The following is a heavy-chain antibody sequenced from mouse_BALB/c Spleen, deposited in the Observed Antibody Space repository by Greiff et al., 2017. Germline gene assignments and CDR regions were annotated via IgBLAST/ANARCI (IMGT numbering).Heavy chain of an antibody. D-gene: IGHD2-4*01. V-gene: IGHV2-6-4*01. CDR1: GFSLSRYS. Sequence: VKLMESGPGLVAPSQSLSITCTVSGFSLSRYSVHWVRQPPGKGLEWLGMIWGGGSTDYNSALKSRLSISKDNSKSQVFLKMNSLQTDDTAMYYCARAYYDYDSYAMDYWGQGTSVTVSS. CDR2: IWGGGST. CDR3: ARAYYDYDSYAMDY. J-gene: IGHJ4*01.